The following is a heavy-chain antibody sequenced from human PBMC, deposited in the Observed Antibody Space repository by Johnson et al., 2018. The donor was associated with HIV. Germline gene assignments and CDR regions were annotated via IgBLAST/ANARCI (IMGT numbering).Heavy chain of an antibody. D-gene: IGHD3-9*01. CDR1: GFTFSSYG. J-gene: IGHJ3*02. CDR3: AKDGPVLRYFDWSDAFDI. Sequence: QVQLVESGGGVVQPGRSLRLSCAASGFTFSSYGMHWVRQAPGKGLEWVEVISYDGSNKYYADSVKGRFTISRDNSKNTLYLQMNSLRAEDTAVYYCAKDGPVLRYFDWSDAFDIWGQGTMVTVSS. CDR2: ISYDGSNK. V-gene: IGHV3-30*18.